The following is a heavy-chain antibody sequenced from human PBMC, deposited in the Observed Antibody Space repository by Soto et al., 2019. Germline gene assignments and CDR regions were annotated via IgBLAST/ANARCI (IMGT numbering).Heavy chain of an antibody. D-gene: IGHD6-19*01. CDR1: GGSITGYY. CDR2: IYYSGST. Sequence: SETLSLTCTVSGGSITGYYWSWIRQPPGKGLEWIAYIYYSGSTNYNPSLKSRVTISVDTSKTEFSLKLHSVTTADTAVYYCARFSGWYSAFDYWGQGTPVTVSS. J-gene: IGHJ4*02. CDR3: ARFSGWYSAFDY. V-gene: IGHV4-59*01.